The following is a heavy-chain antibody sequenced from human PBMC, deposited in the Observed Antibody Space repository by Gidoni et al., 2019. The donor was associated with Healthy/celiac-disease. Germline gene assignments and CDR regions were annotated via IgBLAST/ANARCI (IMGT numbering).Heavy chain of an antibody. V-gene: IGHV1-69*06. D-gene: IGHD6-13*01. Sequence: QVQLVQSEAEVTKPGSSLKVSCKASGGTFISYAISWVRQATGQGLEWMGGIITIFGTANYAQKFQGRVTITADKATSTAYMELSSLRSEDTAVYYCARGGIAAAGTRDFDYWGQGTLVTVSS. CDR1: GGTFISYA. CDR3: ARGGIAAAGTRDFDY. J-gene: IGHJ4*02. CDR2: IITIFGTA.